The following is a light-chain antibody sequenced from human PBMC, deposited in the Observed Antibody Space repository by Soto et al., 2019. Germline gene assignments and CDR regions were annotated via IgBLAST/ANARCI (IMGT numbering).Light chain of an antibody. CDR2: DAS. Sequence: DIQMTQSPSTLSASVGDRVTITCRASQSIRTWLAWYQHKPGKAPKFLIYDASTVESGVPSRFSGSGSGTEFTLTIRDLQPDDFATYYCQQYHNYPRTFGQGTRVEIK. V-gene: IGKV1-5*01. CDR3: QQYHNYPRT. J-gene: IGKJ1*01. CDR1: QSIRTW.